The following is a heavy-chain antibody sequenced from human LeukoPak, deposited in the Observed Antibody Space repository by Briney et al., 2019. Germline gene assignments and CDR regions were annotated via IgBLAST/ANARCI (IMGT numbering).Heavy chain of an antibody. CDR1: GFTFCSYS. Sequence: GGSLRLSCAASGFTFCSYSLNWVRQAPGEGLEWGSYISSSSSTIYYADSVKGRFTISRDNAKNSLYLQMNRLRAEDTAVYYCARLDILTGYYNDYWGQGTLVTVSS. D-gene: IGHD3-9*01. CDR3: ARLDILTGYYNDY. J-gene: IGHJ4*02. V-gene: IGHV3-48*04. CDR2: ISSSSSTI.